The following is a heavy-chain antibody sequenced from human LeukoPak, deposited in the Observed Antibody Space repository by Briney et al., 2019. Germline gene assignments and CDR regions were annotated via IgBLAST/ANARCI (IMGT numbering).Heavy chain of an antibody. D-gene: IGHD6-13*01. V-gene: IGHV1-2*02. CDR2: INPNSGGT. CDR1: GYTFTGYY. Sequence: GESLKISCKGSGYTFTGYYMHWVRQAPGQGLEWMGWINPNSGGTNYAQKFQGRVTMTRDTSISTAYMELSRLRSDDTAVYYCARVQQLVRAYYFDYWGQGTLVTVSS. CDR3: ARVQQLVRAYYFDY. J-gene: IGHJ4*02.